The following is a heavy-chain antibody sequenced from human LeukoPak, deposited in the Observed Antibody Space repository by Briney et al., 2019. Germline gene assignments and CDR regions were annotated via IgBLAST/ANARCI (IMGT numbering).Heavy chain of an antibody. Sequence: PSETLSLTCTVSGGSISSSSSYWGWIRQPPGKGLEWLGSIYYSGSTYYNPSLKSRVTISVDTSKNQFTLKLSSVTAADTAVYYCARRYLRGYYFDYWGQGTLVTVSS. J-gene: IGHJ4*02. D-gene: IGHD1-1*01. CDR3: ARRYLRGYYFDY. V-gene: IGHV4-39*01. CDR1: GGSISSSSSY. CDR2: IYYSGST.